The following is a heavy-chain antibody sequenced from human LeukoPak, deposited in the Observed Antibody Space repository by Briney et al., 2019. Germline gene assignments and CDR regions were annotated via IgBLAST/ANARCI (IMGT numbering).Heavy chain of an antibody. V-gene: IGHV3-49*04. CDR2: IRSKTYGGTT. J-gene: IGHJ4*02. CDR1: GFTFGDYT. D-gene: IGHD3-16*01. CDR3: DRDLRGLEGSKGGEGIDY. Sequence: GGSLRLSCTASGFTFGDYTMTWVRQAPGRGLEWVGFIRSKTYGGTTEYAASVKGRFTISKEYSKNSRYPQMNSLKTEDPGVYLCDRDLRGLEGSKGGEGIDYWGQGALVTVSS.